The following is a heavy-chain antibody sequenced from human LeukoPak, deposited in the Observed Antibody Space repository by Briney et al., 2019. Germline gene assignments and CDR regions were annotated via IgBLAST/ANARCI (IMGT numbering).Heavy chain of an antibody. CDR1: GFTFSSYS. Sequence: GGSLRLSCAASGFTFSSYSMNWVRQAPGKGLEWVSSISSSSSYIYYADSVKGRFTISRDNAKNSLYLQMNSLRAEDTAVYYCATLAATVTTDFDYWDQGTLVTVSS. V-gene: IGHV3-21*01. J-gene: IGHJ4*02. CDR3: ATLAATVTTDFDY. CDR2: ISSSSSYI. D-gene: IGHD4-17*01.